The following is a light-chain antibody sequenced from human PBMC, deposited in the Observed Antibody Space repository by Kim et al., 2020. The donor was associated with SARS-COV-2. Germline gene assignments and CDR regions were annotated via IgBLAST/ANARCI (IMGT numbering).Light chain of an antibody. V-gene: IGLV2-11*01. J-gene: IGLJ3*02. Sequence: QSALTQPRSVSGSPGQSVTISCTGTSGDVGGYNYVSWYQHHPGKAPQLMIYDVSKRPSGVPDRFSGSKSGNAASLTISGLQADDEADYYCSSYAGTYTWVLGGGTKLTVL. CDR1: SGDVGGYNY. CDR2: DVS. CDR3: SSYAGTYTWV.